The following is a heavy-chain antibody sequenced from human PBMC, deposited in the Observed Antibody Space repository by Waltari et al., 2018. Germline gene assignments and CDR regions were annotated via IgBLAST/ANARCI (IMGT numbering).Heavy chain of an antibody. V-gene: IGHV3-30*18. CDR3: AKGESAFDF. J-gene: IGHJ3*01. CDR1: GFSFSSFG. Sequence: QVQPVASGGGVCQPGRSLRLPCAPSGFSFSSFGMHWVRQAPGKVLEWVSIISFDGTNNYYADSVKRRFTISRDNSKNMLFLQINSLRPEGTAVYYCAKGESAFDFWGQGTMVTVSS. CDR2: ISFDGTNN.